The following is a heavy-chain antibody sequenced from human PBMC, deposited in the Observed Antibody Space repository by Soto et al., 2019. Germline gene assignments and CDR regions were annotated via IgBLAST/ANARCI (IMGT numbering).Heavy chain of an antibody. CDR3: AKYRSSQVYYYYMDV. D-gene: IGHD6-13*01. CDR2: ISGSGGST. J-gene: IGHJ6*03. Sequence: GGSLRLSCAASGFTFSSYAMSWVRQAPGKGLEWVSAISGSGGSTYYADSVKGRFTISRDNSKNTLYLQMNSLRAEDTDVYYCAKYRSSQVYYYYMDVWGKGTTVTVSS. CDR1: GFTFSSYA. V-gene: IGHV3-23*01.